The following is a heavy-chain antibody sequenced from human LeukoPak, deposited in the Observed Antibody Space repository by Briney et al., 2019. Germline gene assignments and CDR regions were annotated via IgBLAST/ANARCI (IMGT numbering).Heavy chain of an antibody. V-gene: IGHV1-46*01. CDR2: INPSGGGT. J-gene: IGHJ4*02. CDR1: GYTFTNYY. Sequence: ASVKVSCKASGYTFTNYYIHWVRQAPGQGLEWMGVINPSGGGTTYAQKFQGRVTMTRDTSTSTVYMELSSLRSEDTAVYYCAQASDTAMDYWGQGTLVTVSS. D-gene: IGHD5-18*01. CDR3: AQASDTAMDY.